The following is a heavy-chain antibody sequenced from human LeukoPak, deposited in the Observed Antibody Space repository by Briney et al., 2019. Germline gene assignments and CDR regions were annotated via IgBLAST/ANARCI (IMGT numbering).Heavy chain of an antibody. Sequence: GGTLRLSCAASGFSFSSCGMNWVRQAPGQGLGWVWAVSGCGGSTYYADPVKGRFTISRDNSKNTLYLQMNSLSAEDTAVYYCARCATKASITMVRGVPTIYYYYYMDVWGKRTTVTISS. V-gene: IGHV3-23*01. D-gene: IGHD3-10*01. CDR1: GFSFSSCG. CDR3: ARCATKASITMVRGVPTIYYYYYMDV. J-gene: IGHJ6*03. CDR2: VSGCGGST.